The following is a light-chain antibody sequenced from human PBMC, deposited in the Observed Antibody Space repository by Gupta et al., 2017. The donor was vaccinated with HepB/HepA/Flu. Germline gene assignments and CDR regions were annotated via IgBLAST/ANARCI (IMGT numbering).Light chain of an antibody. CDR3: QQRSRWLT. J-gene: IGKJ4*01. CDR2: DAS. CDR1: QSVGNF. V-gene: IGKV3-11*01. Sequence: PGERATLSCRASQSVGNFLAWYQQKPGQAPRLLIYDASDRAAGIPARFSGSGSGTDFTLTISSLEPEDFAIYYCQQRSRWLTFGGGTKVEIK.